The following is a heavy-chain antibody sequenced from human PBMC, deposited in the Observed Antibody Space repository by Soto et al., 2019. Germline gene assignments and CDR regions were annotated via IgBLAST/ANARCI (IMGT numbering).Heavy chain of an antibody. J-gene: IGHJ4*02. CDR3: ATNHDDISGRTPLLFDS. Sequence: QVQLQESGPGLVKPSQTLSLTCTVSGDSIGTGGYYWDWIRQHPGKGPEWIGYIHYSGNTYYNPSRKSRLTISLDTSKNQFSLHLSSVTAADTAVYYCATNHDDISGRTPLLFDSWGQGTLVTVSS. V-gene: IGHV4-31*03. CDR2: IHYSGNT. D-gene: IGHD3-22*01. CDR1: GDSIGTGGYY.